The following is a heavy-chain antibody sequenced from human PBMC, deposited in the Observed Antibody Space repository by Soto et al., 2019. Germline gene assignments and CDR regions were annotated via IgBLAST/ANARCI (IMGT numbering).Heavy chain of an antibody. CDR2: ISAYNGNT. CDR1: GYTFTSYG. D-gene: IGHD2-2*01. V-gene: IGHV1-18*01. J-gene: IGHJ4*02. Sequence: ASVKVSCKASGYTFTSYGISWVRQAPGQGLEWMGWISAYNGNTNYAQKLQGRVTMTTDTSTSTAYMELRSPRSDDTAVYYCARDLRVVPAAMGYFDYWGQGTLVTVSS. CDR3: ARDLRVVPAAMGYFDY.